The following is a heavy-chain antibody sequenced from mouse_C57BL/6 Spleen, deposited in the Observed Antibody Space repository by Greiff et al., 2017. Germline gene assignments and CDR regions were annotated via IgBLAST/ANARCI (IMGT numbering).Heavy chain of an antibody. CDR3: ARKRLDV. CDR1: GYTFTSYW. Sequence: QVQLQQPGAELVMPGASVKLSCTASGYTFTSYWMHWVKQRPGQGLEWIGEIDPSDSYTNYNQKFKGKSTLTVDKSSSTAYMQLSSLTSEDSAVYYCARKRLDVWGTGTTVTVSS. J-gene: IGHJ1*03. CDR2: IDPSDSYT. V-gene: IGHV1-69*01.